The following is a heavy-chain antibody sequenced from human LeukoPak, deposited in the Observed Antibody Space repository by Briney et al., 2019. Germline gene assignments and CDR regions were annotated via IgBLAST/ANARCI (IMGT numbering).Heavy chain of an antibody. CDR3: ARQREQYVDF. CDR1: GVSINSSQYY. Sequence: PSETLSLTCAVSGVSINSSQYYWGWIRQPPGKGLEWIGTMYYSGITYYNPSLKSRVTISVDTSKNQFFLNLSSVTAADTAVYYCARQREQYVDFWGQGSLVTVSS. V-gene: IGHV4-39*01. CDR2: MYYSGIT. J-gene: IGHJ4*02. D-gene: IGHD1-26*01.